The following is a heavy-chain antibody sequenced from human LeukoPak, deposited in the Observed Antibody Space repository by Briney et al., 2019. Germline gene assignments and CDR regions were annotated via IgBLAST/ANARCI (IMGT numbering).Heavy chain of an antibody. Sequence: PGGSLRLSCAASGFTFSSYGMHWVRQAPGKGLEWVAVIWYDGSHKYYADSVKGRFTISRDNSKNTLYLQMNSLRVEDTAVYYCAKTYSRESGYDFFFHCWGQGTRVTVSS. V-gene: IGHV3-33*06. D-gene: IGHD5-12*01. CDR3: AKTYSRESGYDFFFHC. CDR1: GFTFSSYG. CDR2: IWYDGSHK. J-gene: IGHJ4*02.